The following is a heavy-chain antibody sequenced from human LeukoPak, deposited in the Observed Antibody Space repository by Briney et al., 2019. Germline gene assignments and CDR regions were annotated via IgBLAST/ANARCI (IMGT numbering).Heavy chain of an antibody. Sequence: GESLKISCEASGHTFTNSWIAWVRQKPGKGPEWMGLIYPDDSDTRYNPSFQGQVIISADKSISTAYLQWSSLKASDTAMYYCARSAGHCSDGLCYAYNWFDLWGQGALVTVSS. J-gene: IGHJ5*02. CDR2: IYPDDSDT. V-gene: IGHV5-51*01. CDR3: ARSAGHCSDGLCYAYNWFDL. D-gene: IGHD2-8*01. CDR1: GHTFTNSW.